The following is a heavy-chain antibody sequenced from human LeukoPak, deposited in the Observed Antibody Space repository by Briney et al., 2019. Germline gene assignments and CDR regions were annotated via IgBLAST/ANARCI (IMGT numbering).Heavy chain of an antibody. J-gene: IGHJ4*02. CDR3: ARFGESYAIDY. V-gene: IGHV4-4*02. CDR2: IYHSGST. D-gene: IGHD3-10*01. CDR1: GGSISSSNW. Sequence: PSETLSLTCAVSGGSISSSNWWSWVRQLPGKGLEWIGEIYHSGSTNYNPSLKSRVTISVDKSKNHFSLNLSSVTAADTAVYYCARFGESYAIDYWGQGTLVTVSS.